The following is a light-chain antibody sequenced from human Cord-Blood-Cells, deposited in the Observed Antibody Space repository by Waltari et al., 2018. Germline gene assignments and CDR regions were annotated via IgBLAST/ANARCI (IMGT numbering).Light chain of an antibody. Sequence: QSALTQPRSVSGSPGQSVTISCPGTSSDVGGYHNVSWYQQHPGKAPKLMIYDVSKRPSGVPDRFSGSKSGNTASLTISGLQAEDEADYYCCSYAGSYTLVFGGGTKLTVL. CDR3: CSYAGSYTLV. CDR2: DVS. J-gene: IGLJ2*01. CDR1: SSDVGGYHN. V-gene: IGLV2-11*01.